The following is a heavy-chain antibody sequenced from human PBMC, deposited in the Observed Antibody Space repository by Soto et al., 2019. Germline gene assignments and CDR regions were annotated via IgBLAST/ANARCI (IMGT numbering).Heavy chain of an antibody. CDR2: IYSGGST. CDR3: ATTAINSSSRVRPSIYYYYGMDV. D-gene: IGHD6-6*01. V-gene: IGHV3-53*01. Sequence: QSGGSLRLSCAASGFTVSSNYMSWVRQAPGKGLEWVSVIYSGGSTYYADSVKGRFTISRDNSKNTLYLQMNSLRAEDTAVYYCATTAINSSSRVRPSIYYYYGMDVWGQGTTVTVSS. J-gene: IGHJ6*02. CDR1: GFTVSSNY.